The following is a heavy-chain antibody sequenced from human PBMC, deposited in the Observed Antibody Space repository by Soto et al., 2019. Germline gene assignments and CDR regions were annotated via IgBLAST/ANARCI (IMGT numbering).Heavy chain of an antibody. CDR2: LYIADGT. CDR3: ATWLLREHAFDI. J-gene: IGHJ3*02. V-gene: IGHV3-53*01. D-gene: IGHD2-15*01. Sequence: DVQVVESGGGLIQPGGSLRLSCAASGFTVNGKKYITWVRQAPGKGLEWVSALYIADGTFYADSVKGRFTVSIDSSKNTVYLQMNNLSPEDSAVYYCATWLLREHAFDIWGLGIMVTVSS. CDR1: GFTVNGKKY.